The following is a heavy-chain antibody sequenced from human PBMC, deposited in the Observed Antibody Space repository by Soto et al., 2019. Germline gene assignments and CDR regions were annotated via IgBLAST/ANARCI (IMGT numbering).Heavy chain of an antibody. D-gene: IGHD7-27*01. Sequence: EVQVLESGGGLVQPGGSLRLSCAGSGFTFINYAMKWVRQAPGKGLEWVSSISGGGDAAFFPDSVRGRFTISRDNSKNTVALQMNSLGVDDTAVYYCARKILGSTTRPNYWYFDLWGRGTLVTVSS. CDR2: ISGGGDAA. J-gene: IGHJ2*01. V-gene: IGHV3-23*01. CDR1: GFTFINYA. CDR3: ARKILGSTTRPNYWYFDL.